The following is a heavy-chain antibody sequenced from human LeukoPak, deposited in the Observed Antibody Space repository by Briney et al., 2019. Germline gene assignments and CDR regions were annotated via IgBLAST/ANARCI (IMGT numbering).Heavy chain of an antibody. D-gene: IGHD4-17*01. J-gene: IGHJ4*02. Sequence: PGGSLRLSCAASGFTVSSSYMSWVRQAPGKGLEWVSVIYSGGSTYYADSVKGRFTISRDNSKNTLYLQMNSLRVEDTAVYYCARDRPPAYGDYVGPNWGQGTLVTVSS. CDR1: GFTVSSSY. CDR2: IYSGGST. CDR3: ARDRPPAYGDYVGPN. V-gene: IGHV3-53*01.